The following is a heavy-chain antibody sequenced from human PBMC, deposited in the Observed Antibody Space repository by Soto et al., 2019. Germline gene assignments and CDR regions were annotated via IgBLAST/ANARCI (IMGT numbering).Heavy chain of an antibody. Sequence: GASVKVSCKASGYTFTTYGLSWVRQAPGQGLEWMGWISAYNGNTNYAQNLQGRVTMTTDTSTSTAYMELRSLRSDDTAVYYCARYFYGSGRLNAHNWFDPWRQGTLVTVSS. J-gene: IGHJ5*02. CDR2: ISAYNGNT. CDR1: GYTFTTYG. V-gene: IGHV1-18*01. CDR3: ARYFYGSGRLNAHNWFDP. D-gene: IGHD3-10*01.